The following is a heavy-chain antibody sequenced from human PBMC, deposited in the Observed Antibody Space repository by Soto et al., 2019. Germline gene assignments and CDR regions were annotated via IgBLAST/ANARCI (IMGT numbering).Heavy chain of an antibody. Sequence: QVQLQESGPGLVKPSGTLSLTCAVSGGSISTSKWWSWVRQPPGKGLEWIGEVYRTGSTNYNPSLESRVIVSVDKSKNQCSLKLTSVTAADTAVYYCARARATIAAAAIFDCWGQGTLVTVSS. D-gene: IGHD6-13*01. V-gene: IGHV4-4*02. CDR1: GGSISTSKW. J-gene: IGHJ4*02. CDR2: VYRTGST. CDR3: ARARATIAAAAIFDC.